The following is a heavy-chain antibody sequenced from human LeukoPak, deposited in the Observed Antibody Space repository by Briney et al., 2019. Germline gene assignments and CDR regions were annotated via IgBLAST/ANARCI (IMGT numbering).Heavy chain of an antibody. V-gene: IGHV3-74*01. Sequence: SRIDAHAKTTSYADSVKGRFTLSTDNAKKTLYLQMNSLRVEDTAVYYCLTVVETTIAAFDIWGQGTMVTVSS. CDR3: LTVVETTIAAFDI. CDR2: IDAHAKTT. J-gene: IGHJ3*02. D-gene: IGHD1-26*01.